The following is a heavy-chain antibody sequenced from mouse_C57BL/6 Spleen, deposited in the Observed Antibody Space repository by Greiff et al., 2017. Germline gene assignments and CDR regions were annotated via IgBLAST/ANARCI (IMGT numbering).Heavy chain of an antibody. D-gene: IGHD2-4*01. CDR3: ARTMIIRSVYAMDY. V-gene: IGHV1-69*01. J-gene: IGHJ4*01. Sequence: VQLQQPGAELVMPGASVKLSCKASGYTFTSYWMHWVKQRPGQGLEWIGEIDPTDSYTNYNQKFKGKSTLTVDKSSSTAYMQLSSLTSEDSAVYYCARTMIIRSVYAMDYWGQGTSVTVSS. CDR2: IDPTDSYT. CDR1: GYTFTSYW.